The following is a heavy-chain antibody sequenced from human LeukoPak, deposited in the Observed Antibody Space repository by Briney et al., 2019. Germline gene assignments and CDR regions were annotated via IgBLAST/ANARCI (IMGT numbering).Heavy chain of an antibody. V-gene: IGHV3-7*01. CDR2: IKQHGSEK. CDR3: ARDFSDPIDY. D-gene: IGHD2/OR15-2a*01. Sequence: GGSLRLSCAASGFTFSSYWMSWVRQAPGKGLEWVANIKQHGSEKYYVDSVKGRFTISRDNAKKSLYLQVNNLRAEDTAVYYCARDFSDPIDYWGQGTLVTVSS. CDR1: GFTFSSYW. J-gene: IGHJ4*02.